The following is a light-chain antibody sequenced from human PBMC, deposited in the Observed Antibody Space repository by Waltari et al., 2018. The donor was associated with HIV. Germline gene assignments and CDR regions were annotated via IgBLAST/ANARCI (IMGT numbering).Light chain of an antibody. J-gene: IGLJ1*01. V-gene: IGLV2-11*01. CDR3: CSYVGSYTYV. Sequence: QSALTQPRSVSGSPGQSVTISCTGTSSDVGGYNYVSWYQQHPGKAPKLIIYDVSNRPSGVPDRFSGSKAGNTASLTISGLQAEDEADFYCCSYVGSYTYVFGTGTKVTVL. CDR2: DVS. CDR1: SSDVGGYNY.